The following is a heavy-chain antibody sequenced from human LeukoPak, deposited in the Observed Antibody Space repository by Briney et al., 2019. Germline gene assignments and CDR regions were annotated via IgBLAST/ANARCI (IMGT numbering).Heavy chain of an antibody. CDR1: GGSMSSNTYY. D-gene: IGHD2-15*01. J-gene: IGHJ6*03. V-gene: IGHV4-39*01. CDR2: IYYSGST. Sequence: SETLSLTCTVSGGSMSSNTYYWGWIRQPPGKGLEWIGTIYYSGSTYYNPSLKSRVTISADTSKNQFSLRLSSVTAADTAVYYCARGYCSGGSCYSYYYYNYMDVWGKGTTVTVSS. CDR3: ARGYCSGGSCYSYYYYNYMDV.